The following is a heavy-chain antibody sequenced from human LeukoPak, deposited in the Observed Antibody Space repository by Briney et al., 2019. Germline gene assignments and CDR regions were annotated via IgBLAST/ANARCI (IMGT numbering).Heavy chain of an antibody. CDR3: ARAGYSYGTGYYFDY. Sequence: SSETLSLTCTVSGASISSYYGSWVRLPPGKGLGWVGYIYYTGATYYHPSLNSRATIALDTSKNQFSLKLSSVTAADAAIYYCARAGYSYGTGYYFDYWGQGALVTVSS. CDR2: IYYTGAT. J-gene: IGHJ4*02. CDR1: GASISSYY. D-gene: IGHD5-18*01. V-gene: IGHV4-59*01.